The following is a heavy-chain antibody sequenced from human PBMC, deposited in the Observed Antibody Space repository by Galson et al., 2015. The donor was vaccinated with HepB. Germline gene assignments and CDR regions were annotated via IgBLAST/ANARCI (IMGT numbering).Heavy chain of an antibody. Sequence: SLRLSCAASGFKFSNYGMHWVRQAPGKGLEWVALTSYDETNKYYVASVRGRFTISRDNSKNTVYLEMNSLRVEDTAVYYCAKVRTVTINYSYYYGMDVWGQGTKVIVSS. CDR1: GFKFSNYG. CDR3: AKVRTVTINYSYYYGMDV. V-gene: IGHV3-30*18. J-gene: IGHJ6*02. D-gene: IGHD4-17*01. CDR2: TSYDETNK.